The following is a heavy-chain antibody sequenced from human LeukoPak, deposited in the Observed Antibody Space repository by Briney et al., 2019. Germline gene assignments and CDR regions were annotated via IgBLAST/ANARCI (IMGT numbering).Heavy chain of an antibody. Sequence: ASVKVSCKASGYTFTSYYMHWVRQAPGQGLEWMGIINPSGGSTSYAQKFQGRVTMTRDTSTSTVYMELSSLRSEDTAVYYCVKDFKSGYDTFDYWGQGTLVTVSS. CDR2: INPSGGST. D-gene: IGHD5-12*01. CDR3: VKDFKSGYDTFDY. CDR1: GYTFTSYY. V-gene: IGHV1-46*01. J-gene: IGHJ4*02.